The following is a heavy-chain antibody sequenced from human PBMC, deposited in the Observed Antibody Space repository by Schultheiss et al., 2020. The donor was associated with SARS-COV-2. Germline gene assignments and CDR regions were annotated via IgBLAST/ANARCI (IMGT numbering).Heavy chain of an antibody. CDR2: IIPILGIA. J-gene: IGHJ4*02. CDR1: GGTFSSYT. D-gene: IGHD5-24*01. V-gene: IGHV1-69*02. CDR3: ARGGNGYNYRGLEY. Sequence: KISCKASGGTFSSYTISWVRQAPGQGLEWMGRIIPILGIANYAQKFQGRVTITADESTSTAYMELSSLRSEDTAVYYCARGGNGYNYRGLEYWGQGTLVTVSS.